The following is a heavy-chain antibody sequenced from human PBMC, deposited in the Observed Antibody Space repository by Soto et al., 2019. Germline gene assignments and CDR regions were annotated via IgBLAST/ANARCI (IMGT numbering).Heavy chain of an antibody. D-gene: IGHD5-18*01. CDR2: IYYSGST. CDR3: ARVGDRAMAVSD. Sequence: QVQLQESGPGLVKPSQTLSLTCTVSGGSISSGDYYWSWIRKPPGKGLEWIGYIYYSGSTYCNPSIESRVTISVDTAKNQFSLKLSSVTAADTAVYYWARVGDRAMAVSDWGQGTLVTVSS. J-gene: IGHJ4*02. CDR1: GGSISSGDYY. V-gene: IGHV4-30-4*01.